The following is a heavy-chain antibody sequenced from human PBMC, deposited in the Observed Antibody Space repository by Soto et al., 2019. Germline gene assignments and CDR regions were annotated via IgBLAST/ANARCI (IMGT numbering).Heavy chain of an antibody. CDR1: GGSISSSSYY. Sequence: QLQLQESGPGLVKPSETLSLTCTVSGGSISSSSYYWGWIRQPPGKGLEWIGSIYYSGSTYYNPSLKSRVTISVDTSKNQFSLKLSSVTAADTAVYYCARLLAVADPGDFDYWGQGTLVTVSS. V-gene: IGHV4-39*01. CDR2: IYYSGST. J-gene: IGHJ4*02. D-gene: IGHD6-19*01. CDR3: ARLLAVADPGDFDY.